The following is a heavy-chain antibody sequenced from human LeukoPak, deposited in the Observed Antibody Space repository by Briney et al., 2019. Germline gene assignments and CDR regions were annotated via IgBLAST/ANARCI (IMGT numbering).Heavy chain of an antibody. Sequence: ASVKVSCKASGYTFTSYGISWVRQAPGQGLEWMGWIGAYNGNTNYAQKLQGRVTMTTDTSTSTAYMELRSLRSDDTAVYYCARADYYDSSGKNLGYWGQGTLVTVSS. CDR3: ARADYYDSSGKNLGY. V-gene: IGHV1-18*01. CDR2: IGAYNGNT. CDR1: GYTFTSYG. D-gene: IGHD3-22*01. J-gene: IGHJ4*02.